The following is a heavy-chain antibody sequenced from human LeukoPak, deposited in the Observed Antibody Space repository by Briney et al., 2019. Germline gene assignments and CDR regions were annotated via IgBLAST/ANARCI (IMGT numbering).Heavy chain of an antibody. CDR1: GGSVSSLY. D-gene: IGHD4-23*01. CDR2: IYTSGST. V-gene: IGHV4-4*07. Sequence: SETLSLTCTVSGGSVSSLYWTWIRQPAGTGLAWIGRIYTSGSTSYNPSLKSRVTISVDKSKNQFSLKLTSVTAADTAVYYCARVHGANSFVDYWGQGTLVTVSS. CDR3: ARVHGANSFVDY. J-gene: IGHJ4*02.